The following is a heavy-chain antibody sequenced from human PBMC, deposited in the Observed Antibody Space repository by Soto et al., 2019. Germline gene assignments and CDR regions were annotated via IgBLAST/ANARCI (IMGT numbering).Heavy chain of an antibody. CDR2: INPNSGGT. CDR1: GYTFTGYY. CDR3: ARDLNYGTYYYYGMDV. Sequence: ASVKVSCKASGYTFTGYYMHWVRHAPGQGLEWMGWINPNSGGTNYAQKFQGRVTMTRDTSIGTAYMELSRLRSDDTAVYYCARDLNYGTYYYYGMDVWGQGTTVTVSS. V-gene: IGHV1-2*02. J-gene: IGHJ6*02. D-gene: IGHD4-17*01.